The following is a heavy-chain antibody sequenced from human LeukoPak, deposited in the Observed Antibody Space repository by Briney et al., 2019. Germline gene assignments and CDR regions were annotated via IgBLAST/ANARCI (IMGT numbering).Heavy chain of an antibody. CDR1: GFTFSSYA. V-gene: IGHV3-30*04. J-gene: IGHJ5*02. CDR2: ISYDGSNK. D-gene: IGHD3-9*01. Sequence: GRSLRLSCAASGFTFSSYAMHWVRQAPGKGLEWVAVISYDGSNKYYADSVKGRFTISRDNSKNTLYLQMNSLRAKDTAVYYCARDAGKYYDILTGYGNWFDPWGQGTLVTVSS. CDR3: ARDAGKYYDILTGYGNWFDP.